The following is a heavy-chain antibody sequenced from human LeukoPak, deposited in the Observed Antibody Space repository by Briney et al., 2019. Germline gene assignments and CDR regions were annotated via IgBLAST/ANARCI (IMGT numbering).Heavy chain of an antibody. V-gene: IGHV3-30-3*01. J-gene: IGHJ1*01. CDR2: ISYDGSQK. CDR3: VEAYSNSWHNFQH. Sequence: GGSLRLPCAASGFTFSDYTMHWVRQAPGKVLEWVAVISYDGSQKYYADSVKGRFTISRDNSKNTLFLQMNSLRAEDTAIYYCVEAYSNSWHNFQHWGQGTLVTVSS. CDR1: GFTFSDYT. D-gene: IGHD6-13*01.